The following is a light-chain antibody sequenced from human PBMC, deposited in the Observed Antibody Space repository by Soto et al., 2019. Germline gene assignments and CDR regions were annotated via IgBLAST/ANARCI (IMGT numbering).Light chain of an antibody. CDR1: QSVSGW. Sequence: DIHMTQSPSTVSASVGDRVTFTFRASQSVSGWLAWYQQKPGEAPKLLIYDASALPRGVPSRFSGSGSGTKFTLTIASLQPDDFATYYCQQYETFSGTFGPGTKVDIK. CDR2: DAS. V-gene: IGKV1-5*01. J-gene: IGKJ1*01. CDR3: QQYETFSGT.